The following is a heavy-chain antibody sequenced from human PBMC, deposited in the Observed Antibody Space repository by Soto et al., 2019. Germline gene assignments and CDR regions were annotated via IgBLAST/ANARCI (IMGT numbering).Heavy chain of an antibody. CDR1: GFTFSSYA. Sequence: GGSLRLSCAASGFTFSSYAMSWVRQAPGKGLEWVSAISGSGGSTYYADSVKGRFTISRDNSKNTLYLQMNSLRAEDTAVYYCAKSGGPHALWSGPFDYWGQGTLVTVSS. CDR3: AKSGGPHALWSGPFDY. CDR2: ISGSGGST. D-gene: IGHD3-10*01. V-gene: IGHV3-23*01. J-gene: IGHJ4*02.